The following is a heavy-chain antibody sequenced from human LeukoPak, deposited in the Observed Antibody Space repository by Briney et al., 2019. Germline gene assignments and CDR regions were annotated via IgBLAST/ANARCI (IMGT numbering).Heavy chain of an antibody. CDR2: ISAYNGNT. D-gene: IGHD3-16*02. CDR3: ARGPGLYGDYVMDV. Sequence: APVKVSCTASGYTFTSYGISWVRQAPGQGLEWMGWISAYNGNTNYAQKLQGRVAMTTDTSTSTAYMELRSLRSDDTAVYYCARGPGLYGDYVMDVWGQGTTVTVSS. V-gene: IGHV1-18*01. CDR1: GYTFTSYG. J-gene: IGHJ6*02.